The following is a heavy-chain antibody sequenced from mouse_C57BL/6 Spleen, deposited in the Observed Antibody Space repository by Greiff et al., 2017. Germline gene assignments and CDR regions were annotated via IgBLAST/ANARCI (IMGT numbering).Heavy chain of an antibody. Sequence: QVQLQQPGAELVKPGASVKLSCKASGYTFTSYWMHWVKQRPGRGLEWIGRIYPISGGTKYNEKFKSKATLTADKPSSTAYMQLSSLTSEDSAVYYCAPYVPYFDVWGTGTTVTVSS. V-gene: IGHV1-72*01. CDR3: APYVPYFDV. D-gene: IGHD1-1*01. J-gene: IGHJ1*03. CDR1: GYTFTSYW. CDR2: IYPISGGT.